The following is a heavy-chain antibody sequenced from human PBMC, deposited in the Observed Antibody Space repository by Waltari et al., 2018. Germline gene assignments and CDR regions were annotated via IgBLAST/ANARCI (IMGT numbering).Heavy chain of an antibody. D-gene: IGHD5-18*01. CDR1: GGYLGGYY. Sequence: QVQLQQWGAGLLKPSETLSLTCAVYGGYLGGYYWSWIRQPTGKGLEWIGEINHSGSTNYNPSLKSRVTISVDTSKNQFSLKLSSVTAADTAVYYCARGGYSYGYYYYYYMDVWGKGTTVTVSS. J-gene: IGHJ6*03. CDR3: ARGGYSYGYYYYYYMDV. CDR2: INHSGST. V-gene: IGHV4-34*01.